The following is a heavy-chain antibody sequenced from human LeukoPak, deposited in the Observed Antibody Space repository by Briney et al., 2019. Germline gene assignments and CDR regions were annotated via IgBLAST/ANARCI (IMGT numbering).Heavy chain of an antibody. CDR3: ARLIPPGTYYDSSGYSYYFDY. CDR1: GYSFTSYW. J-gene: IGHJ4*02. D-gene: IGHD3-22*01. V-gene: IGHV5-51*01. CDR2: IYPGGTDN. Sequence: LGESLKISWKGSGYSFTSYWIGWVRPMPGKGLGWMGIIYPGGTDNRDSTSFQGQVTISADNSISTAYLQWSSLKASATATYYCARLIPPGTYYDSSGYSYYFDYWGQGTLVTVSS.